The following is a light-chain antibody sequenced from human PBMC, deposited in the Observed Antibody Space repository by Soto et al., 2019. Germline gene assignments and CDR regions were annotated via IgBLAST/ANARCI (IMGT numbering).Light chain of an antibody. J-gene: IGKJ1*01. CDR2: GAS. CDR3: QKYNNWPPWT. V-gene: IGKV3-15*01. Sequence: EIVMTQSPATRSVSPGERATLSCKASQSVSSNLAWYQQKPGQAPRLLIYGASTRATGIPARFSGSGTGSEFTLTICSLQSEDFAVYYCQKYNNWPPWTFGQGTQVKI. CDR1: QSVSSN.